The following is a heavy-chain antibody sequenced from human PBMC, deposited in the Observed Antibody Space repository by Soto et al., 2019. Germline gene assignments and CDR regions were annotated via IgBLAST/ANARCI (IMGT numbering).Heavy chain of an antibody. D-gene: IGHD3-22*01. V-gene: IGHV5-51*01. CDR1: GYSFTGYW. Sequence: GESLKISCKGSGYSFTGYWIGWVRQMPGRGLDWMGIIYPGDSDTKYSPSFQGQVTISADKSISTAYLQWSSLKASDTAMYYCARPYDSSGYYFFDYCGQGTLVTVS. J-gene: IGHJ4*02. CDR3: ARPYDSSGYYFFDY. CDR2: IYPGDSDT.